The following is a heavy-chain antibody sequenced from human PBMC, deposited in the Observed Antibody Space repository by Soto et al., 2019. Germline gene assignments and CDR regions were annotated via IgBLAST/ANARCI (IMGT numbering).Heavy chain of an antibody. CDR2: ISWNSGSI. CDR1: GFTFDDYA. CDR3: AKSYYGMDV. V-gene: IGHV3-9*01. Sequence: GGSLRLSCTASGFTFDDYAMHWVRQAPGKGLEWVSGISWNSGSIGYADSVKGRFTISRDNAKNSLYLQMNSLRAEDTALYYCAKSYYGMDVWGQGTTVTVSS. J-gene: IGHJ6*02.